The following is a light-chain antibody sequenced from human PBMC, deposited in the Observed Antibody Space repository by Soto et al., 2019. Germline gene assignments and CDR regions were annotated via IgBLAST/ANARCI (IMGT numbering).Light chain of an antibody. CDR2: EVN. CDR3: CSYAGSSKV. CDR1: SSDVGGYNY. J-gene: IGLJ1*01. V-gene: IGLV2-8*01. Sequence: QSALTQPPSASGSPGQSVAISCTGTSSDVGGYNYVSWYQHHPGKAPKLMIYEVNQRPSGVPDRFSGSKSVNTASLTVSGLQAEDEADYYCCSYAGSSKVSGTGTKRTVL.